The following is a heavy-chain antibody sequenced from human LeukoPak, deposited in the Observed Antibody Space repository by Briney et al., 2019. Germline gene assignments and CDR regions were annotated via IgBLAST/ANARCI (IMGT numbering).Heavy chain of an antibody. CDR2: IHPNSGGT. V-gene: IGHV1-2*02. CDR1: GYNFTGYY. J-gene: IGHJ1*01. CDR3: ARLAAVPG. Sequence: GASVKVSCEASGYNFTGYYLHWVRQAPGQGLEWMGWIHPNSGGTNYAQKFQGRVTMTRDTSISTAYMELSSLRSDDTAVYYCARLAAVPGWGQGTLVTVSS. D-gene: IGHD6-19*01.